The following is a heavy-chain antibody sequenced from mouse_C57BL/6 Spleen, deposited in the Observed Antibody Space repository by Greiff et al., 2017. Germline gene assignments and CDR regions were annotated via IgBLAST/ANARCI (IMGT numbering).Heavy chain of an antibody. J-gene: IGHJ2*01. CDR2: INPSSGYT. Sequence: QVHVKQSGAELARPGASVKMSCKASGYTFTSYTMHWVKQRPGQGLEWIGYINPSSGYTKYNQKFKDKATLTADKSSSTAYMQLSSLTSEASAVYYCAREGGYSFGDWGQGTTLTVSS. CDR1: GYTFTSYT. CDR3: AREGGYSFGD. D-gene: IGHD2-3*01. V-gene: IGHV1-4*01.